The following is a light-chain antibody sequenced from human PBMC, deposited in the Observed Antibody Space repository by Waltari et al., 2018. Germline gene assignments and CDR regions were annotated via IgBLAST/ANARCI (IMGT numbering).Light chain of an antibody. J-gene: IGKJ2*02. CDR1: QSVSSD. CDR2: DAS. CDR3: QQRATWPPMCT. V-gene: IGKV3-11*01. Sequence: DIVLTQSPATLSLSPGETVTLSCRASQSVSSDLAWFQQKPGQAPRLLLYDASHRATAIPARFSGSGSETEFALSISSREPEDFAFYYCQQRATWPPMCTFGQGTKL.